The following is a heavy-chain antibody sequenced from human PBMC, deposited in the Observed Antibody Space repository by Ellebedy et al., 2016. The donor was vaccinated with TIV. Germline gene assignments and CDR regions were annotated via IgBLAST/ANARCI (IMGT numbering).Heavy chain of an antibody. CDR2: ISGSGGNT. CDR3: AKGLGSGYYTYGMDV. J-gene: IGHJ6*02. D-gene: IGHD3-22*01. V-gene: IGHV3-23*01. Sequence: GESLKISCAASGFTFSSYAMSWVRQAPEKGLEWVSGISGSGGNTYYADSVKGRFTISRDNSKNTLYLQMNSLRADDTAVYYCAKGLGSGYYTYGMDVWGQGTTVTIS. CDR1: GFTFSSYA.